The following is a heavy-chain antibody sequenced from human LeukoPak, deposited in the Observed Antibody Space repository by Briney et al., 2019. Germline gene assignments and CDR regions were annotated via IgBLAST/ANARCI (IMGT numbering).Heavy chain of an antibody. CDR2: IYYSGST. CDR3: ARDRYDFWSAYYSDY. CDR1: GGSISSYY. V-gene: IGHV4-59*01. J-gene: IGHJ4*02. Sequence: SETLSLTCTVSGGSISSYYWSWIRQPPGKGLEWIGYIYYSGSTNYNPSLKSRVTISVDTSKNQFSLKLSSVTAADTAVYYCARDRYDFWSAYYSDYWGQGTLVTVSS. D-gene: IGHD3-3*01.